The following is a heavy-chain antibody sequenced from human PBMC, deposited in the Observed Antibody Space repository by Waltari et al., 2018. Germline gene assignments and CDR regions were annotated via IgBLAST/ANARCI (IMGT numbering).Heavy chain of an antibody. J-gene: IGHJ4*02. Sequence: EVQLVESGGGLVQPGGSLRLSCAASGFTFRNYRIAWVRQAPGRGLEWVANIKQDGSQTYYVDSVKGRFTISRDNARNSLYLQMDSLRDEDTALYYCARDRGWNTLDYWGQGTLVTVSS. CDR1: GFTFRNYR. CDR3: ARDRGWNTLDY. V-gene: IGHV3-7*04. CDR2: IKQDGSQT. D-gene: IGHD6-19*01.